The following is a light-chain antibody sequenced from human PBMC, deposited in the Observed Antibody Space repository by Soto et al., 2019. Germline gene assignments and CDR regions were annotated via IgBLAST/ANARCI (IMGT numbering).Light chain of an antibody. J-gene: IGKJ1*01. CDR1: QSVSSS. CDR3: QHYGSPRT. Sequence: DIVLTQSPGTLSLSPGPRPTPSCRASQSVSSSLAWYQQKPGQAPRLLIYGASSRATGIPDRFIGSGSGPDFTLTIRRMAPEDFAVDFCQHYGSPRTFRQGTKVDIK. V-gene: IGKV3-20*01. CDR2: GAS.